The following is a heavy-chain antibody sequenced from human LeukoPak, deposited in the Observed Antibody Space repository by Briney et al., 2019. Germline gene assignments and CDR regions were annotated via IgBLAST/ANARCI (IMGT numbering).Heavy chain of an antibody. V-gene: IGHV3-30*02. Sequence: PGGSLRLSCAASGFNFSNYDMHWVRQAPGKGLEWVAFIRYDGNDKYYADSVKGRFTISRDNSKNTLYLQMNGLRTDDTAVYYCAKGDTSWGQGTLVTVSS. CDR2: IRYDGNDK. D-gene: IGHD2-21*02. CDR1: GFNFSNYD. J-gene: IGHJ5*02. CDR3: AKGDTS.